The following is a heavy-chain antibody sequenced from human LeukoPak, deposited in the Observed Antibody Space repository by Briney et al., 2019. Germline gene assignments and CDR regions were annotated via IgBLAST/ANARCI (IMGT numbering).Heavy chain of an antibody. Sequence: SETLSLTCSVSGASISTSAYYWGWIRQAPGKGLEWMGSIYYHENTYYNSSLKSRVTISVDTSKNQFSLKLNSVTAADTAVYFCARRAYSAAYWKHFDYWGQGTLVTVSS. J-gene: IGHJ4*02. CDR3: ARRAYSAAYWKHFDY. CDR1: GASISTSAYY. D-gene: IGHD1-1*01. V-gene: IGHV4-39*01. CDR2: IYYHENT.